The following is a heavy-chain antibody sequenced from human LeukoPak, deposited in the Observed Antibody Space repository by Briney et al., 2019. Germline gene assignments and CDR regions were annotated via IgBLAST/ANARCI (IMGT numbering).Heavy chain of an antibody. CDR3: ARNIWGLDL. CDR2: IYPSGLT. J-gene: IGHJ3*01. CDR1: GDSFSNYY. Sequence: SETLSLTCTVSGDSFSNYYWSWVRQPPGKGLEWIGNIYPSGLTNYNPALKSRVTISADTSKKHFSLKMSSVTAADTAVYYCARNIWGLDLWGQGTLVTVSS. V-gene: IGHV4-4*09. D-gene: IGHD2-21*01.